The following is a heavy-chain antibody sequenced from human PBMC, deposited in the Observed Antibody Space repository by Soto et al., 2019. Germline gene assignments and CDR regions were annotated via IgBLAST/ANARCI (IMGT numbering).Heavy chain of an antibody. V-gene: IGHV3-23*01. D-gene: IGHD2-15*01. CDR3: AKERRSCSGDSCSSGGLGIY. J-gene: IGHJ4*02. CDR2: ISGSGGST. CDR1: GFTFSNYA. Sequence: EVQLLESGGDLVQPGGSLRLSCAASGFTFSNYAMSWVRQAPGKGLEWVSAISGSGGSTYYADSVKGRFTISRDNSKNTLYLQMNSLRAEDTALYYCAKERRSCSGDSCSSGGLGIYWGQGTLVTVSS.